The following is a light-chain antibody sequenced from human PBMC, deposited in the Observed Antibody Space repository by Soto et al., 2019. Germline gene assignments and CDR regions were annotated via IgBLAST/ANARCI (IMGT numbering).Light chain of an antibody. CDR1: QGSRND. Sequence: DIQMTQSPSSLSASVGDRVTITCRASQGSRNDLGWYQQRQGKAPKRLIYAASSLQIGVPSRFSSSGSGTEFTLTISSLQPEDFATYYCLQHNSYPWTFGQGTKVEIK. CDR3: LQHNSYPWT. V-gene: IGKV1-17*01. CDR2: AAS. J-gene: IGKJ1*01.